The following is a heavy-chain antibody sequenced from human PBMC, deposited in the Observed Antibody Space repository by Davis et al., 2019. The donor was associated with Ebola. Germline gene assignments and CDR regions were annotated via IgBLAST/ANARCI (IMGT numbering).Heavy chain of an antibody. CDR3: ARGGYYDDSGYSHAAFDI. V-gene: IGHV3-21*01. CDR1: GFTFSSYS. J-gene: IGHJ3*02. D-gene: IGHD3-22*01. CDR2: ISSDSYYI. Sequence: GESLKISCAASGFTFSSYSMNWVRQAPGKGLEWVSSISSDSYYIYYADSLKGRFTISRDNAKNLLSLQMNSLRAEDTAVYYCARGGYYDDSGYSHAAFDIWGQGTMVTVSS.